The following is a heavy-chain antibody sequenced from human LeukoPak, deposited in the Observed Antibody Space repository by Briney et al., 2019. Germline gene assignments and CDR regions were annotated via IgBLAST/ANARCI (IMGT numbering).Heavy chain of an antibody. D-gene: IGHD3-16*01. J-gene: IGHJ4*02. CDR2: ISSTGSTI. V-gene: IGHV3-11*01. CDR1: GFTFSDYY. Sequence: GGTPRLSCAASGFTFSDYYMSWIRQAPGKGLEWVSYISSTGSTIYYADSVKGRFTISRDNAKNSLYLQMNSLRAEDTAVYYCARDHDYAFDYWGQGTLVTVSS. CDR3: ARDHDYAFDY.